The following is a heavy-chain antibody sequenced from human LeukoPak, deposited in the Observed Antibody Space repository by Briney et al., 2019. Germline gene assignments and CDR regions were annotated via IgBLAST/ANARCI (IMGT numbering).Heavy chain of an antibody. CDR1: GGSFSGYY. D-gene: IGHD3-10*01. V-gene: IGHV4-34*01. CDR3: ASRYYYGSGSFGY. J-gene: IGHJ4*02. CDR2: INHSGST. Sequence: SETLSLTCAVYGGSFSGYYWSWIRQPPGKGLEWIGDINHSGSTNYNPSLKSRVTISVDTSKNQFSLKLSSVTAADTAVYYCASRYYYGSGSFGYWGQGTLVTVSS.